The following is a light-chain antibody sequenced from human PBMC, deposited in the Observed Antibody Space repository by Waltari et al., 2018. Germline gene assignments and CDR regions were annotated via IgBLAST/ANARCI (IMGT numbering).Light chain of an antibody. Sequence: QSALTQPPSASGSPGQSVTISCTGTSSDVGGYNYVSWYQQHPGKVPKLVIFEVSKRPSGAPDRFSGSRSGNTASLTVSGLQAEDEADYYCSSYAGSNTYVLFGGGTKLTVL. CDR3: SSYAGSNTYVL. CDR1: SSDVGGYNY. V-gene: IGLV2-8*01. J-gene: IGLJ2*01. CDR2: EVS.